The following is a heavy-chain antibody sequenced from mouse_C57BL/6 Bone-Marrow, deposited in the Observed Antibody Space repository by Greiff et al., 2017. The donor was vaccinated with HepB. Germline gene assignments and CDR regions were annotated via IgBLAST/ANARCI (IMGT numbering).Heavy chain of an antibody. V-gene: IGHV1-50*01. D-gene: IGHD2-4*01. CDR3: ARDDYGYFDY. J-gene: IGHJ2*01. CDR1: GYTFTSYW. Sequence: QVQLQQPGAELVKPGASVKLSCKASGYTFTSYWMQWVKQRPGQGLEWIGEIDPSDSYTNYNQKLKGKATLTVDKSSSTAYMQLSSLTSEDSAVYYCARDDYGYFDYWGQGTTLTVSS. CDR2: IDPSDSYT.